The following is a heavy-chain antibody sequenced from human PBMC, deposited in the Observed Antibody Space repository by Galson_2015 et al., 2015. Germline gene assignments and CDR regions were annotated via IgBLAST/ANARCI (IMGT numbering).Heavy chain of an antibody. V-gene: IGHV4-4*02. Sequence: LSLTCAVSGGSISSSNWWSWVRQPPGKGLEWIGESYHSGSTYYNPSLKSRVTISVDTSKNQFSLKLSSVTAADTAVYYCARDVSIAVAGTGGGLGLDDAFDIWGQGTMVTVSS. CDR1: GGSISSSNW. CDR3: ARDVSIAVAGTGGGLGLDDAFDI. J-gene: IGHJ3*02. D-gene: IGHD6-19*01. CDR2: SYHSGST.